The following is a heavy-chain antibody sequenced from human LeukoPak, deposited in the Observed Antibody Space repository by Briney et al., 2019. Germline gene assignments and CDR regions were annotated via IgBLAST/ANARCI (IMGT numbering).Heavy chain of an antibody. Sequence: PGGSLRLSCAASGFTFSSYGMHWVRQAPGKGLEWVAFIRYDGSNKYYADSVEGRFTISRDNSKNTLYLQMNSLRAEDTAVYYCARGAYGSGSYGDNWFDPWGQGTLVTVSS. CDR1: GFTFSSYG. CDR2: IRYDGSNK. CDR3: ARGAYGSGSYGDNWFDP. J-gene: IGHJ5*02. D-gene: IGHD3-10*01. V-gene: IGHV3-30*02.